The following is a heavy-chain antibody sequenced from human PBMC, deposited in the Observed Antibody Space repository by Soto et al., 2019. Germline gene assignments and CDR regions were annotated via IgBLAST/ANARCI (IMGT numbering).Heavy chain of an antibody. D-gene: IGHD2-21*02. J-gene: IGHJ6*02. CDR2: INHSGST. CDR3: ARGSRLRNYYYYGMDV. V-gene: IGHV4-34*01. Sequence: PSETLSLTCAVYGGSFSGYYWSWIRQPPGKGLEWIGEINHSGSTNYNPSLKSRATISVDTSKNQFSLKLSSVTAADTAVYYCARGSRLRNYYYYGMDVWGQGTTVTVSS. CDR1: GGSFSGYY.